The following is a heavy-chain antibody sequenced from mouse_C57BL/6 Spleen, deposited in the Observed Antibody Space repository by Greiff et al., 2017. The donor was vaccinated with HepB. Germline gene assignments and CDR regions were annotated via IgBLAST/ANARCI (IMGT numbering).Heavy chain of an antibody. D-gene: IGHD1-1*01. CDR1: GFTFSSYA. J-gene: IGHJ1*03. Sequence: VESGGGLVKPGGSLKLSCAASGFTFSSYAMSWVRQTPEKRLEWVATISDGGSYTYYPDNVKGRFTISRDKAKNNLYLQMSHLKSEDTAMYYCARDNYYGSSHWYFDVWGTGTTVTVSS. CDR3: ARDNYYGSSHWYFDV. V-gene: IGHV5-4*01. CDR2: ISDGGSYT.